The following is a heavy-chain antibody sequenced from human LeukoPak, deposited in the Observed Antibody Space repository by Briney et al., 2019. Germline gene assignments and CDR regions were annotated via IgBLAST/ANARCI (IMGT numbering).Heavy chain of an antibody. CDR1: GGSISSGDYY. D-gene: IGHD1-14*01. J-gene: IGHJ3*02. CDR2: IYHSGST. CDR3: ARVSEQTEAFDI. Sequence: SETLSLTCTVSGGSISSGDYYWSWIRQPPGKGLEWIGYIYHSGSTYYNPSLKSRVTISVDRSKNQFSLKLSSVTAADTAVYYCARVSEQTEAFDIWGQGTMVTVSS. V-gene: IGHV4-30-2*01.